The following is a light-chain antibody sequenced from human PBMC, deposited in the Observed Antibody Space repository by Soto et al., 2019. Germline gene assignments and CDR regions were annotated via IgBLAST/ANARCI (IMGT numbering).Light chain of an antibody. CDR1: QSVDRSY. V-gene: IGKV3-20*01. CDR2: GSS. Sequence: EIVLTQSPGTLSLSPGERATLSCRASQSVDRSYLAWYQQKPGQAPRLLIYGSSSRATGIPDRFSGSGSGTDFTITISRLEPEDFVVYYCQQFGGSPPYTFGQGTKLEIK. CDR3: QQFGGSPPYT. J-gene: IGKJ2*01.